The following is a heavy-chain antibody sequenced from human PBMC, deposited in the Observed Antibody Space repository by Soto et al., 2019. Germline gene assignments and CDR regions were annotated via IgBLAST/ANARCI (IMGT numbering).Heavy chain of an antibody. CDR3: ARGRGYYYFDY. CDR2: IYYSGST. J-gene: IGHJ4*02. CDR1: GGSISSYY. V-gene: IGHV4-59*01. Sequence: QVQLQESGPGLVKPSETLSLTCTVSGGSISSYYWSWIRQPPGKGLAWIGYIYYSGSTYYNPSLKSRVTISVDTSKNQFSLKLSSVTAADTAVYYCARGRGYYYFDYWGQGTLVTVSS. D-gene: IGHD3-22*01.